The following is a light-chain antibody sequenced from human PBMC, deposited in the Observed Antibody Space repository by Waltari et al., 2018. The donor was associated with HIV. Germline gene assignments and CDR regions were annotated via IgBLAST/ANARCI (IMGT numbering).Light chain of an antibody. Sequence: QSALTQPASVSGSPGQSITIPCTGTSSNVGSDDLVSWYQQHPGEAPKLILYEVTKRPSGVSNRFSGSKSGNTASLTISGLQAEDEADYYCCSCPRSGIRYVFGTGTKVTVL. CDR2: EVT. V-gene: IGLV2-23*02. J-gene: IGLJ1*01. CDR3: CSCPRSGIRYV. CDR1: SSNVGSDDL.